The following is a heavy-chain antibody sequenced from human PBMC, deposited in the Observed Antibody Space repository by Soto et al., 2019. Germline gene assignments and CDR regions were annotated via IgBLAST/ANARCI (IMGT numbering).Heavy chain of an antibody. V-gene: IGHV1-69*06. D-gene: IGHD2-2*01. CDR1: GGTFSSYA. Sequence: QVQLVQSGAEVKKPGSSVKVSCKASGGTFSSYAISWVRQAPGQGLEWMGGIIPIFGTANYAQKFQGTVTITANKSTSTDYMELSSLRSEDTAGYYCAGGHGYCSSTSCYGPYYFDYWGQGTLVTVSA. J-gene: IGHJ4*02. CDR3: AGGHGYCSSTSCYGPYYFDY. CDR2: IIPIFGTA.